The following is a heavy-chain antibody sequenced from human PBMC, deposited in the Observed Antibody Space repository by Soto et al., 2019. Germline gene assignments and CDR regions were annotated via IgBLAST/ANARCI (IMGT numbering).Heavy chain of an antibody. Sequence: GGSLRLSCAASGFTFSSYGMHWVRQAPGKGLEWVAVIWYDGSNKYYADSVKGRFTISRDNSKNTLYLQMNSLRAEAKAVYYCAGEFSFSVMSTHAFDIWGQGTMVTVSS. V-gene: IGHV3-33*01. CDR2: IWYDGSNK. CDR1: GFTFSSYG. J-gene: IGHJ3*02. CDR3: AGEFSFSVMSTHAFDI. D-gene: IGHD2-21*01.